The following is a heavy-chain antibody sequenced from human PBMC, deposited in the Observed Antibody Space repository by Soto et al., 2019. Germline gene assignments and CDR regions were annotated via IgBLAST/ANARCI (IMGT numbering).Heavy chain of an antibody. Sequence: PSETLSLTCTVSGGSVSSGNYYWSWIRQPPGKGLDWIGDIYYTGSTNHDPSLKSRVTMSVDTSKNQFSLKLNSVTAADTAVYYCARMSVTMRNWFDPWGQGTLVTVSS. D-gene: IGHD4-4*01. CDR2: IYYTGST. CDR1: GGSVSSGNYY. CDR3: ARMSVTMRNWFDP. V-gene: IGHV4-61*01. J-gene: IGHJ5*02.